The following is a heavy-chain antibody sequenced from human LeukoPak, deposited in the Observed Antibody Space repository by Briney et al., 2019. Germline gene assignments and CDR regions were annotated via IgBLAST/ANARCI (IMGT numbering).Heavy chain of an antibody. Sequence: GRSLRLSCAASGFTFSRYWMSWVRQAPGKGLEGVANIEQDGSEKYYVDSVKGRFTISRDNAKNSLYLQMNSLRAEDTAVYYCVREFCSGANCYPMGAFDMWGQGTMVTVSS. CDR2: IEQDGSEK. J-gene: IGHJ3*02. CDR1: GFTFSRYW. CDR3: VREFCSGANCYPMGAFDM. D-gene: IGHD2-15*01. V-gene: IGHV3-7*01.